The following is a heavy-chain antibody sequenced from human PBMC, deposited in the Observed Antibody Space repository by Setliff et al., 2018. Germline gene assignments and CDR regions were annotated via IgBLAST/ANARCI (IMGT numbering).Heavy chain of an antibody. J-gene: IGHJ4*02. D-gene: IGHD3-22*01. CDR2: ISPYTGNT. V-gene: IGHV1-18*01. Sequence: GASVKVSCKASGYTFTDFGINWVRQAPGQGLEWMGWISPYTGNTYSAQRFLGRVTMTTDTSTSTAYMELRSLRPDDTAVYYCARINFYVSSGYYYASDNWGQGTLVTVSS. CDR1: GYTFTDFG. CDR3: ARINFYVSSGYYYASDN.